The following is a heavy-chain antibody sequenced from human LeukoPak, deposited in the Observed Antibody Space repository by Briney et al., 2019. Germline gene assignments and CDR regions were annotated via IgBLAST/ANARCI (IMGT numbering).Heavy chain of an antibody. CDR1: GGSINGGNYY. J-gene: IGHJ4*02. V-gene: IGHV4-61*02. D-gene: IGHD2-2*01. Sequence: SGTLSLTCTVSGGSINGGNYYWTWLRQPAGKGLEWIGRISPSGSTNHNPSLTSRVTISVDTSKNQFSLKLNFVTAADTAVYYCARVSYQEGVDYWGQGTLVTVSS. CDR3: ARVSYQEGVDY. CDR2: ISPSGST.